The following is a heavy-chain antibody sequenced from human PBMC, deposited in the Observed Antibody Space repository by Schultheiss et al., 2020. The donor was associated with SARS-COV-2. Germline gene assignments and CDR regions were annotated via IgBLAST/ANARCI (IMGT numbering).Heavy chain of an antibody. D-gene: IGHD4-11*01. CDR2: INHSGST. V-gene: IGHV4-34*01. J-gene: IGHJ4*02. CDR1: GGSISSYY. Sequence: SETLSLTCTVSGGSISSYYWSWIRQPPGKGLEWIGEINHSGSTNYNPSLKSRVTISVDTSKNQFSLKLSSVTAADTAVYYCARDDYSNYPGDYWGQGTLVTVAS. CDR3: ARDDYSNYPGDY.